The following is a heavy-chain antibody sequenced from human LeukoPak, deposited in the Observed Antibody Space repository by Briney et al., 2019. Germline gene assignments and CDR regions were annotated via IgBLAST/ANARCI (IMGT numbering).Heavy chain of an antibody. D-gene: IGHD5-12*01. CDR1: GYSISSGYY. Sequence: SETLSLTCTVSGYSISSGYYWGWIRQPPGKGLEWIGSIYHSGSTFDNPSLKSRVTISVDTSKNQFSLKLSSVTAADTAVYHCARVDSSGYDTRGWFDPWGQGTLVTVSS. CDR2: IYHSGST. CDR3: ARVDSSGYDTRGWFDP. V-gene: IGHV4-38-2*02. J-gene: IGHJ5*02.